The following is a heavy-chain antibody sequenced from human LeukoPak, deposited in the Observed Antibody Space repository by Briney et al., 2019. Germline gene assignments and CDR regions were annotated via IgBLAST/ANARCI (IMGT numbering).Heavy chain of an antibody. D-gene: IGHD1-26*01. Sequence: HGKSLKISCKGSGYSFTSYWIGWVRQMPGKGLEWMGIIYPGDSDTRYSPSFQGQVTISADKSISTAYLQWSSLKASDTAMYYCARREDSGSYSDAFDIWGQGTMVTVSS. CDR2: IYPGDSDT. J-gene: IGHJ3*02. V-gene: IGHV5-51*01. CDR1: GYSFTSYW. CDR3: ARREDSGSYSDAFDI.